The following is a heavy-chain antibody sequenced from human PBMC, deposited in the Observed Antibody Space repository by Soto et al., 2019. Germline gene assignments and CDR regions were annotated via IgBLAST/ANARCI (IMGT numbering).Heavy chain of an antibody. CDR2: ISGSGSTK. J-gene: IGHJ6*02. CDR1: GFTFSNYA. D-gene: IGHD2-21*02. Sequence: EVQLLESGGGLVQPGGSLRLSCAASGFTFSNYAMSWVRQAPGKGLEWVSSISGSGSTKYYPDPVKGRFTISRDNSKNTLYLQMNSLRTGDTAVYYCAKKGLINGHGDDFYYDLDVWGQGTTVTVSS. V-gene: IGHV3-23*01. CDR3: AKKGLINGHGDDFYYDLDV.